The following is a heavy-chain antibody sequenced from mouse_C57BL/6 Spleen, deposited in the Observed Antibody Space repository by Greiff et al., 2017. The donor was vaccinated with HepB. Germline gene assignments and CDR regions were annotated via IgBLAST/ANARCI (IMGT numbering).Heavy chain of an antibody. Sequence: VQLQQSGAVLVRPGASVSFSCTASGFSFIVFFIHWVLQRPEQGLEWIGRIDPEVGDTEYAPKFQGKATMTADTSSNTAYLQLSSLTSEDTAVYYCTHMVRHRWGQGTTLTVSS. V-gene: IGHV14-1*01. CDR1: GFSFIVFF. J-gene: IGHJ2*01. CDR2: IDPEVGDT. CDR3: THMVRHR. D-gene: IGHD2-2*01.